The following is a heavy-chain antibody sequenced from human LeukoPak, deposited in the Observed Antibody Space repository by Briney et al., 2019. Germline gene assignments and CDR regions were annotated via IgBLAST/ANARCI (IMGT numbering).Heavy chain of an antibody. Sequence: GGSLRLSCAASGFTFSSYWMHWVRQAPGKGLEWVSVISVIGGSTYYADSVKGRFTISRDNSKNTLYLQMNSLRAEDTAVYYCARTSGYDREYFDYWGQGTLVTVSS. J-gene: IGHJ4*02. CDR1: GFTFSSYW. D-gene: IGHD5-12*01. CDR3: ARTSGYDREYFDY. CDR2: ISVIGGST. V-gene: IGHV3-23*01.